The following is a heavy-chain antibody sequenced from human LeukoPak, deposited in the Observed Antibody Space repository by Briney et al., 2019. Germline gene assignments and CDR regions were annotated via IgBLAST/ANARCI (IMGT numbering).Heavy chain of an antibody. Sequence: GGTLRLSCAASGFTFSSYAMSWVRQAPGKGLEWVSAISGSSGSTYYADSVKGRFTISRDNSKNTLYLQMNSLRAEDTAVYYCAKDLYNYYDSSGYYRGCFDIWGQGTMVTVSS. CDR3: AKDLYNYYDSSGYYRGCFDI. V-gene: IGHV3-23*01. D-gene: IGHD3-22*01. J-gene: IGHJ3*02. CDR2: ISGSSGST. CDR1: GFTFSSYA.